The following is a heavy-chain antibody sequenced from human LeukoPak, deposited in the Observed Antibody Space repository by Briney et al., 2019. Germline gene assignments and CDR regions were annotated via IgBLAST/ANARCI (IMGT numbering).Heavy chain of an antibody. Sequence: GGCLRLSCAPSGFTFSTCAMSWVRPAPGRGVEWVSGISGTTSGTYYADSVKGRFTISRDNSKDTLFLQVNSLRAEDTAVYYCAKVRTYFYHGLDVWGQGTTVTVSS. CDR3: AKVRTYFYHGLDV. V-gene: IGHV3-23*01. J-gene: IGHJ6*02. CDR2: ISGTTSGT. D-gene: IGHD1-14*01. CDR1: GFTFSTCA.